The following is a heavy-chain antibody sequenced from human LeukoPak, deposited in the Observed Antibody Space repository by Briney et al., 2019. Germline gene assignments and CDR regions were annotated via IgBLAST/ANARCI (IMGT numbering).Heavy chain of an antibody. CDR3: VRDWYCSGGTCHNCFDP. Sequence: ASVKVSCKASGYIFTNYAMHWVRQATGQGLEWMGWISTDNGDTNYGQNFQDRVTMTTDPSTSTAYMELRGLRSDDTAVYYCVRDWYCSGGTCHNCFDPWGQGTLVTVSP. V-gene: IGHV1-18*01. CDR2: ISTDNGDT. J-gene: IGHJ5*02. D-gene: IGHD2-15*01. CDR1: GYIFTNYA.